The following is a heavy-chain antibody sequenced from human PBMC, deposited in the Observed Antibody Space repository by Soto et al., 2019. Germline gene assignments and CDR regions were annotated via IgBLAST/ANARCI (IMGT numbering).Heavy chain of an antibody. J-gene: IGHJ4*02. D-gene: IGHD4-17*01. CDR3: ARYDFGTFDY. Sequence: PSETLSFTCAFSVDSISSSFWWSWVRQPPGKGLEWIGEIYHTESTVYNPSLKSRVTISVDKSKNQFSLNLDSVTAADTSVYYCARYDFGTFDYWGRGIMVTVSS. V-gene: IGHV4-4*02. CDR1: VDSISSSFW. CDR2: IYHTEST.